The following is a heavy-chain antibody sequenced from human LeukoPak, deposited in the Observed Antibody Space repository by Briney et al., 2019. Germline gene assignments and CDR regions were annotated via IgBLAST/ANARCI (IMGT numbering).Heavy chain of an antibody. V-gene: IGHV1-8*01. CDR3: ARGPPNWGYDY. J-gene: IGHJ4*02. D-gene: IGHD7-27*01. CDR1: GYTFTSYD. Sequence: ASVKVSCKASGYTFTSYDFNWVRQATGQRPEWMRWMSPNSGDTGYAQKFQDRVTMTRNTSISTAYMELSSLRSDDTAVYYCARGPPNWGYDYWGPGTLVTVSS. CDR2: MSPNSGDT.